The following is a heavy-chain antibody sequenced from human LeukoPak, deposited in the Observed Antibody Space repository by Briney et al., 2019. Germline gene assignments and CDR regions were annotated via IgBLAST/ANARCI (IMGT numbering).Heavy chain of an antibody. D-gene: IGHD2-21*01. V-gene: IGHV3-9*01. CDR3: ARDLLDGGELDY. CDR1: GFTFDNFA. CDR2: ITWNSRVK. J-gene: IGHJ4*02. Sequence: GGSLRLSCAASGFTFDNFAMHWVRQAPGKGLEWVSGITWNSRVKTYTPSVKGRFTISRDNAKNSLYLQMNSLRAEDTAVYYCARDLLDGGELDYWGQGTLVTVSS.